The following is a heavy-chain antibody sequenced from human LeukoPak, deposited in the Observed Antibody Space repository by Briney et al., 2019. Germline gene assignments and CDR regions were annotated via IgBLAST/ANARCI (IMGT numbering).Heavy chain of an antibody. CDR2: ISYDGSNK. Sequence: GRSLRLSCAASGFTFSSYAMHWVRQAPGKGLEWVAVISYDGSNKYYADSVKGRFTISRDNSKNTLYLQMNNLRADDTAVYYCAKQDSREFDYWGQGTLVTVSS. D-gene: IGHD1-26*01. J-gene: IGHJ4*02. CDR3: AKQDSREFDY. V-gene: IGHV3-30*04. CDR1: GFTFSSYA.